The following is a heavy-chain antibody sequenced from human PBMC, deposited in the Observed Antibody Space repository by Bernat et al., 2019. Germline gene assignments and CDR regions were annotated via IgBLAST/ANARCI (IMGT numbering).Heavy chain of an antibody. CDR1: GFTFIDAW. Sequence: EVQLLESGGGLVKPGGSLRLSCAASGFTFIDAWMNWVRQAPGKGLEFIGRIKSKADGGTTDYAAPVKGRFTISRDDSQNMVYLQMNDLKTEDTALYYCPTKPTPRDCNGKNCYDSWGQGDLVTVSS. J-gene: IGHJ4*02. V-gene: IGHV3-15*01. D-gene: IGHD2-15*01. CDR3: PTKPTPRDCNGKNCYDS. CDR2: IKSKADGGTT.